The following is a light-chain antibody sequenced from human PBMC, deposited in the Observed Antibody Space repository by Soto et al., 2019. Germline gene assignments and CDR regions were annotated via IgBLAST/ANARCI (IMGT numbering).Light chain of an antibody. CDR3: SSYTGSSTPYV. CDR1: SSDIGTYKY. CDR2: EVS. Sequence: QSVLTQPASVSGSPGQPITISCTGTSSDIGTYKYVSWYQHPPGKAPKLMIYEVSNRPSGVSNRFSGSKSGNTASLTISGLQAEDEADYYCSSYTGSSTPYVFGSGTKV. J-gene: IGLJ1*01. V-gene: IGLV2-14*01.